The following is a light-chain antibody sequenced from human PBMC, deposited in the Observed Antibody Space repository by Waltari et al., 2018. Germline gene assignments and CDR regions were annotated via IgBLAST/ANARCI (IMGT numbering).Light chain of an antibody. Sequence: QSALTQPASVSGSPGQSITISCTGTSGDVGGENYVPWYQQQPGKAPKLMIYDVSNRPSGVSNRFSASKSGNTASLTISGLQAEDEGDYYCSSYASVSSLVFGGGTRLTVL. V-gene: IGLV2-14*01. CDR1: SGDVGGENY. J-gene: IGLJ2*01. CDR3: SSYASVSSLV. CDR2: DVS.